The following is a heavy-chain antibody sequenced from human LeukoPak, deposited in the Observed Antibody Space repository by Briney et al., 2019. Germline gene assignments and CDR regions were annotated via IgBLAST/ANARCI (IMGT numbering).Heavy chain of an antibody. CDR3: ARDGPYYFDY. V-gene: IGHV3-23*01. J-gene: IGHJ4*02. CDR1: GFTFSSYA. CDR2: ITGSGGRT. Sequence: PGGSLRLSCAASGFTFSSYAMNWVRQAPGKGLEWVSAITGSGGRTYYADSVKGRFTISRDNSKNTLYLQMNSLRAEDTAVYYCARDGPYYFDYWGQGTLVTVSS.